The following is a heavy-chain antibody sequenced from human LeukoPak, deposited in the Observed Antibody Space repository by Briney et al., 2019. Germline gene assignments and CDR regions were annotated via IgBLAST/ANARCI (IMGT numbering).Heavy chain of an antibody. CDR2: ISAYNGNT. CDR3: ARAPDSSGYYLGYYYYMDV. J-gene: IGHJ6*03. Sequence: ASVKVSCKASGYTFTSYGISWVRQAPGQGLEWMGWISAYNGNTNYAQKLQGRVTMTTDTSTSTAYMELRSLRSDDTAVYYCARAPDSSGYYLGYYYYMDVWGKGTTVTVSS. D-gene: IGHD3-22*01. V-gene: IGHV1-18*01. CDR1: GYTFTSYG.